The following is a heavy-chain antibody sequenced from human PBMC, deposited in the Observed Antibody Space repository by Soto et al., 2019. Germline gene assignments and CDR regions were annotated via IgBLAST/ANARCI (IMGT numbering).Heavy chain of an antibody. V-gene: IGHV3-30*18. CDR3: AKASSGYSSSWYRTNLKGSHGYFDY. J-gene: IGHJ4*02. D-gene: IGHD6-13*01. CDR1: GFTFSSYG. Sequence: GGSLRLSCAASGFTFSSYGMHWVRQAPGKGLEWVAVISYDGSNKYYADSVKGRFTISRDNSKNTLYLQMNSLRAEDTAVYYCAKASSGYSSSWYRTNLKGSHGYFDYWGQGTLVTVSS. CDR2: ISYDGSNK.